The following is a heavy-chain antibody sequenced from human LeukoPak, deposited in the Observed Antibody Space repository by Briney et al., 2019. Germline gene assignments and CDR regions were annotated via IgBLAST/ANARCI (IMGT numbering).Heavy chain of an antibody. V-gene: IGHV3-73*01. CDR1: GFTFSGSV. Sequence: PGGSLRLSCAASGFTFSGSVMHWVRQASGKGQEWVGRITSKPNSYATVYAASVKGRFTISSDDSKNTAYLQMNSLKTEDTAVYYCTGGSGWYSPDYWGQGTLVTVSS. D-gene: IGHD6-19*01. J-gene: IGHJ4*02. CDR2: ITSKPNSYAT. CDR3: TGGSGWYSPDY.